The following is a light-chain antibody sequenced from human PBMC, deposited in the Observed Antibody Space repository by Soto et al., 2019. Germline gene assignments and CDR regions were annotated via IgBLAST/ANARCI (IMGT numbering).Light chain of an antibody. V-gene: IGKV1-6*01. CDR2: AAS. CDR3: LQDYHYPLT. J-gene: IGKJ4*01. CDR1: QGIRHY. Sequence: AIQMTQSPSSLSASVGDRVTITCRASQGIRHYLGWYQQKPGKAPKLLIYAASSLQSGVPSRFSGSGSGTDFTLTISRLQPEDFATYYCLQDYHYPLTFGGGNKVEIK.